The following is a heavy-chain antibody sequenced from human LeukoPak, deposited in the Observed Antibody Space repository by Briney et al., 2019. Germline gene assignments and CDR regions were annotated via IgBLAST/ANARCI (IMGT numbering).Heavy chain of an antibody. Sequence: PGGSLRLSCEASGFTFSNFGMHWVRQAPGKGLEWVAVIRSDGSNKQYADSVKGRFTVSRDNSKNTLFLHMNSLRAEDTAVYYCARMGGYSYGLYYFDYWGQGTLVTVSS. CDR3: ARMGGYSYGLYYFDY. CDR2: IRSDGSNK. J-gene: IGHJ4*02. D-gene: IGHD5-18*01. V-gene: IGHV3-33*01. CDR1: GFTFSNFG.